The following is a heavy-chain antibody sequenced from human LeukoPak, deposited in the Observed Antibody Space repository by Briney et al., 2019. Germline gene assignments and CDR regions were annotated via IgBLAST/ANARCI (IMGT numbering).Heavy chain of an antibody. CDR2: IYTSGST. D-gene: IGHD2-2*02. J-gene: IGHJ4*02. CDR1: GGSINNYY. Sequence: KPSETLSLTCTVSGGSINNYYWSWIRQPAGKGLDWIGRIYTSGSTRYNPSLKSRVTMSIDTSKNQFSLKLSSVTAADTAVYYCAREALYRTIPFDSWGQGTLVTVSS. CDR3: AREALYRTIPFDS. V-gene: IGHV4-4*07.